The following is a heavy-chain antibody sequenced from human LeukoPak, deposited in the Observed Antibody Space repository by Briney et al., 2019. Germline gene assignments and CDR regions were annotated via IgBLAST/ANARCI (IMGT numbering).Heavy chain of an antibody. CDR2: ISSSGNTI. CDR1: GGSISSYY. J-gene: IGHJ4*02. CDR3: ARGYYNSNGYPQDY. Sequence: LSLTCTVSGGSISSYYWSWIRQAPGKGLEWVSYISSSGNTIYYADSVKGRFTISRDNAKNSLYLQMNSLRAEDTAVYYCARGYYNSNGYPQDYWGQGTLVTVSS. D-gene: IGHD3-22*01. V-gene: IGHV3-11*01.